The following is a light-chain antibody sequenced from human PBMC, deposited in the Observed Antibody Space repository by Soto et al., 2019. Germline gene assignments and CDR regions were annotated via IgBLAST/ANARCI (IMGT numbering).Light chain of an antibody. J-gene: IGLJ2*01. CDR1: SSNIGAGYD. CDR3: QSYDNNVRV. V-gene: IGLV1-40*01. Sequence: QSVLTQPPSVSGAPGQRVTISCTGSSSNIGAGYDVHWYQQLPGTAPKLLIYGNTNRPSGVPDRFSGSKSGTSASLAITGLLPEDEADYYCQSYDNNVRVFGGGTKVTVL. CDR2: GNT.